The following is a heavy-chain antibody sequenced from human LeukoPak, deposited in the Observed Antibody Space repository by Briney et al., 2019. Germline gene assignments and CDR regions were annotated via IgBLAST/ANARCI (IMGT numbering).Heavy chain of an antibody. J-gene: IGHJ4*02. CDR3: AKDVRGEAAAQDY. CDR1: GFTFTTYG. CDR2: IRYDGSKK. D-gene: IGHD6-13*01. Sequence: PGRSLRLSCAASGFTFTTYGMHWVRQAPGKGPEWVAVIRYDGSKKYYSDSVKGRFTISRDDSKNTVNLQMNSLRAEDTAVYYCAKDVRGEAAAQDYWGQGTLVTVSS. V-gene: IGHV3-30*18.